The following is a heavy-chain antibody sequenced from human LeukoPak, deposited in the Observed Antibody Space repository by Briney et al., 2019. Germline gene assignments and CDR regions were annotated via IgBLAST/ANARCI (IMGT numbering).Heavy chain of an antibody. Sequence: GGSLRLSCAASGFTFSSYSMNWVGQAPGKGLEWVSSISSSSSYIYYADSVKGRFIISRDNAKNSLYLQMNSLRAEDTAVYYCARGRYVDPPMDVWGKGTTVTVSS. CDR1: GFTFSSYS. J-gene: IGHJ6*04. CDR3: ARGRYVDPPMDV. D-gene: IGHD5-12*01. V-gene: IGHV3-21*01. CDR2: ISSSSSYI.